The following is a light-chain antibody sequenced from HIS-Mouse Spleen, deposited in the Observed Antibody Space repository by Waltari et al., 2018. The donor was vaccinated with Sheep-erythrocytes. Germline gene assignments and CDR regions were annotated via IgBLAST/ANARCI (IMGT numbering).Light chain of an antibody. CDR3: CSYAGSSTPWV. J-gene: IGLJ3*02. CDR2: EGS. CDR1: SSDGGSSNL. V-gene: IGLV2-23*01. Sequence: QSALTQPASVSGSPGQSITISCTGTSSDGGSSNLFSWYQQHPGKAPKLMIYEGSKRPSGVSNRFSGSKSGNTASLTISGLQAEDEADYYCCSYAGSSTPWVFGGGTKLTVL.